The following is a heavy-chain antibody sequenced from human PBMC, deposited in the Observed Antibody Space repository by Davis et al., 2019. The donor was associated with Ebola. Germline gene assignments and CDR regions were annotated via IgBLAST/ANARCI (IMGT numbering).Heavy chain of an antibody. J-gene: IGHJ4*02. CDR1: GFTFSSYD. CDR3: ARGWDYFDY. CDR2: ISSGSYYI. D-gene: IGHD1-26*01. Sequence: GESLKISCAASGFTFSSYDMNWVRQAPGKGLEWVSSISSGSYYIYYADSLKGRFTISRDNAKNSLYLQMNSLRDEDTAVYYCARGWDYFDYWGQGTLVTVSS. V-gene: IGHV3-21*01.